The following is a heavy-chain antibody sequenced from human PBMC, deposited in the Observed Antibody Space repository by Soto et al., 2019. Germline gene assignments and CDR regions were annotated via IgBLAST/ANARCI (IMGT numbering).Heavy chain of an antibody. CDR2: IDGGDSYT. J-gene: IGHJ4*02. Sequence: PGESLKISCQASGYSFRSYWISWVRQMPGRGLEWLGRIDGGDSYTKYNPSFEGHVTMSLDESISTAYLQGSSLKASDTATCICARHYYSTAASEYWGQGAVVTVPS. D-gene: IGHD1-26*01. CDR3: ARHYYSTAASEY. V-gene: IGHV5-10-1*01. CDR1: GYSFRSYW.